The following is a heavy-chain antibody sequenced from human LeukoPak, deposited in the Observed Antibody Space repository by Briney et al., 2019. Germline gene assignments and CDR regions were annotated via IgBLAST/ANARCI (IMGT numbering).Heavy chain of an antibody. V-gene: IGHV4-31*03. CDR3: ASQYDFRSGQTLPSLDSYYYYGMDV. J-gene: IGHJ6*02. D-gene: IGHD3-3*01. Sequence: PSQTLSLTCTVSGGSISSGGYYWSWIRQHPGKGLEWIGYIYYSGSTYYNPSLKSRVTISVDTSKNQFSLKLSSVTAADTAVYYCASQYDFRSGQTLPSLDSYYYYGMDVWGQGTTVTVSS. CDR2: IYYSGST. CDR1: GGSISSGGYY.